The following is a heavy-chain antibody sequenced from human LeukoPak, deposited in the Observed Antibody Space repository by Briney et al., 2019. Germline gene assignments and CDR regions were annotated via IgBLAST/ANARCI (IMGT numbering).Heavy chain of an antibody. CDR2: IIPILGIA. Sequence: SVKVSCKASGGTFSSYAISWVRQAPGQRLEWMGRIIPILGIANYAQKFQGRVTITADKSTSTAYMELSSLRSEDTAVYYCAREVSGFLEWLSYFDYWGQGTLVTVSS. J-gene: IGHJ4*02. CDR1: GGTFSSYA. V-gene: IGHV1-69*04. D-gene: IGHD3-3*01. CDR3: AREVSGFLEWLSYFDY.